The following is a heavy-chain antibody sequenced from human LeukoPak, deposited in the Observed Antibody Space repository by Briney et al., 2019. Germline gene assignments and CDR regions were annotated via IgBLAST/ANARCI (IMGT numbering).Heavy chain of an antibody. CDR2: IWYDGSNK. Sequence: GRSLRLSCAVSGFTFSSYGMHWVRQAPGKGLEWVAVIWYDGSNKYYADSVKGRFTISRDNSKNTLYLQMNSLRAEDTAVYYCARDAYYYDSSGWGASYYGMDVWGQGTTVTVSS. CDR3: ARDAYYYDSSGWGASYYGMDV. V-gene: IGHV3-33*01. CDR1: GFTFSSYG. J-gene: IGHJ6*02. D-gene: IGHD3-22*01.